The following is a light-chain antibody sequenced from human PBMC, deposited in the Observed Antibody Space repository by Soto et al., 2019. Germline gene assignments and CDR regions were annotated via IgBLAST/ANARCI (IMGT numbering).Light chain of an antibody. CDR1: SSNIGSNY. CDR2: RNN. Sequence: QSVLIQPPSASGTPGQRVTISCSGSSSNIGSNYVYWFQQLPGAAPKLLIYRNNQRPSGVPDRFSGSKSGTSASLAISGLRSEDEADFYCATWEDNLPARLFGGGTKLTV. CDR3: ATWEDNLPARL. V-gene: IGLV1-47*01. J-gene: IGLJ3*02.